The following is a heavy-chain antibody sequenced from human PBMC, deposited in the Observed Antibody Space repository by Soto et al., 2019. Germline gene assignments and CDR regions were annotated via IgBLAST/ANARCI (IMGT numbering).Heavy chain of an antibody. CDR2: ITSKTDGGTI. V-gene: IGHV3-15*07. CDR3: TASYRDYVGSAFDI. D-gene: IGHD4-17*01. J-gene: IGHJ3*02. CDR1: GFTFSHAW. Sequence: QLVVSGGGLVKPGGSLRLSCAASGFTFSHAWMNWVRQAPGKGLEWVGRITSKTDGGTIDYAAPVKGRFTISRDDSENTLYLQMNSLKTEDTAVYYCTASYRDYVGSAFDIWGQGTMVTVSS.